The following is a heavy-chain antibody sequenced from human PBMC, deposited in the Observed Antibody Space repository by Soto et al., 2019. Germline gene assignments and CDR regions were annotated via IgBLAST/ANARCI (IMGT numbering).Heavy chain of an antibody. V-gene: IGHV3-30-3*01. CDR2: ISYDGSNK. CDR3: ASNRDSSGWMGYNYYYCLDV. CDR1: GFTFSSYG. D-gene: IGHD6-19*01. Sequence: PGGSLRLSCAASGFTFSSYGVHWVRQPPGKGLEWVAVISYDGSNKHYADSMKGRFTISRDNSKTTLYLQMNSLRAEDTAVYYCASNRDSSGWMGYNYYYCLDVCGKGTTVTVSS. J-gene: IGHJ6*04.